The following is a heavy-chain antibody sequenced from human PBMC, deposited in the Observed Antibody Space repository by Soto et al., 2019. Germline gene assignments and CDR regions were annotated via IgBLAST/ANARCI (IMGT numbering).Heavy chain of an antibody. CDR1: GGSISSSSYY. CDR2: IYYSGST. D-gene: IGHD6-13*01. Sequence: SETLSLTCTVSGGSISSSSYYWGWIRQPPGKVLEWIGSIYYSGSTYYNPSLKSRVTISVDTSKNQFSLKLSSVTAADTPVYYCARYGYSSSWYGTDERPFHGMDVWGQGTTVTVSS. J-gene: IGHJ6*02. CDR3: ARYGYSSSWYGTDERPFHGMDV. V-gene: IGHV4-39*01.